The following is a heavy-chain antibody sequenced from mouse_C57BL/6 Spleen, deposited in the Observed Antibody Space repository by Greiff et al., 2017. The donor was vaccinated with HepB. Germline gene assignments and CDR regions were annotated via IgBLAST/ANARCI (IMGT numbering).Heavy chain of an antibody. CDR1: GFSFSSYT. Sequence: EVMLVESGGGLVKPGGSLKLSCAASGFSFSSYTMSWVRQTPEKRLEWVATISGGGGNTYYPDSVKGRFTISRDKAKNTLYLQMSSLRSEDTAVYYCARQWSAPFDYWGQGTTVTVAS. CDR3: ARQWSAPFDY. J-gene: IGHJ2*01. CDR2: ISGGGGNT. V-gene: IGHV5-9*01. D-gene: IGHD1-1*02.